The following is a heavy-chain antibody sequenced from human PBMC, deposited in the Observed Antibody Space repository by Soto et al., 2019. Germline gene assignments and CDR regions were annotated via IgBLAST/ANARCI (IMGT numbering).Heavy chain of an antibody. CDR3: ARENNVLPGGYFDY. Sequence: QLQLQESGSGLVKPSQTLSLTCAVSGGSISSGCYSWSWIRQPPGKGLELIGYIYHSGSTYYNPSLKSRVTISVDRSKNQFSLKLSSVTAADTAVYYCARENNVLPGGYFDYWGQGTLVTVSS. D-gene: IGHD3-10*01. CDR2: IYHSGST. CDR1: GGSISSGCYS. J-gene: IGHJ4*02. V-gene: IGHV4-30-2*01.